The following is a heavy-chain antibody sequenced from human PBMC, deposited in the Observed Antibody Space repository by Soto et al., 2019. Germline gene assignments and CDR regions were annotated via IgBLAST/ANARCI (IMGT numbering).Heavy chain of an antibody. V-gene: IGHV3-74*01. D-gene: IGHD2-2*01. CDR3: ARAGVVPAAPDY. J-gene: IGHJ4*02. CDR1: GFTFSSYW. CDR2: INSDGSST. Sequence: EVQLVEPGGGLVQPGGSLRLSCAASGFTFSSYWMHWVRQAPGKGLVWVSRINSDGSSTSYADSVKGRFTISRDNAKNTLYLQMNSLRAEDTAVYYCARAGVVPAAPDYWGQGTLVTVSS.